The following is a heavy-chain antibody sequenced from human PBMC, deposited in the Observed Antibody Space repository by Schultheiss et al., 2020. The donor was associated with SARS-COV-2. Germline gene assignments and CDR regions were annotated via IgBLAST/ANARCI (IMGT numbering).Heavy chain of an antibody. CDR3: VRDPARAVAVPY. Sequence: GGSLRLSCAASGFTFSSYSMSWVRQAPGKGLEWVAVISYDGSNKYYADSVKGRFTISRDNSKNTLYLQMNSLRAEDTAVYHCVRDPARAVAVPYWGQGTLVTVSS. J-gene: IGHJ4*02. CDR1: GFTFSSYS. V-gene: IGHV3-30*03. D-gene: IGHD6-19*01. CDR2: ISYDGSNK.